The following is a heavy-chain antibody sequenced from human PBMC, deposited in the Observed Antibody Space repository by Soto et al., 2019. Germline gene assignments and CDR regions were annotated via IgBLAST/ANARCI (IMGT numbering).Heavy chain of an antibody. CDR2: IKQDGSEK. V-gene: IGHV3-7*03. J-gene: IGHJ6*02. CDR3: ARAGCSSTSCYHTTLYYYYGMDA. D-gene: IGHD2-2*01. CDR1: GFTFSSYW. Sequence: GSLRLSCAASGFTFSSYWMSWVRQAPGKGLEWVANIKQDGSEKYYVDSVKGRFTISRDNAKNSLYLQMNSLRAEDTAVYYCARAGCSSTSCYHTTLYYYYGMDAWGQGTTVTVSS.